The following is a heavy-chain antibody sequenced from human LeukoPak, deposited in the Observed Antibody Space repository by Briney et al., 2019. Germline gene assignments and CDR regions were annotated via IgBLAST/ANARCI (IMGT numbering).Heavy chain of an antibody. Sequence: GGSLRLSCAASGFPFDEYGMSWVRQAPGKGLEWVSGLNWNGGTTGYADSVKGRFTISRDNAKNSLFLHMTSLRADDTAVYFCARELVDYYGSGFDYWGQGTLVTVSS. D-gene: IGHD3-10*01. V-gene: IGHV3-20*04. CDR3: ARELVDYYGSGFDY. J-gene: IGHJ4*02. CDR2: LNWNGGTT. CDR1: GFPFDEYG.